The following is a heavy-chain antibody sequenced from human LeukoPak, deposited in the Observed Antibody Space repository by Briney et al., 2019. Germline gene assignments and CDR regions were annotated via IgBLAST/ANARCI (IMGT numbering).Heavy chain of an antibody. V-gene: IGHV3-74*01. CDR3: ARGNAHAFDI. CDR2: THSDGSST. Sequence: GGSLRLSCAASGFTFSNYWMHWVRHAPGKGLVWVSRTHSDGSSTTSADSVKGRFTISRDNAENTLYLQMNSLRAEDTAVYFCARGNAHAFDIWGQGTMVTVSS. CDR1: GFTFSNYW. D-gene: IGHD1-1*01. J-gene: IGHJ3*02.